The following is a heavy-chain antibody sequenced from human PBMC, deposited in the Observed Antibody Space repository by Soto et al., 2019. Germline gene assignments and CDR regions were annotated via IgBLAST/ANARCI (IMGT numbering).Heavy chain of an antibody. Sequence: QAQLVESGGGVVQPGRSLRLSCEASGFTLSNYAMHWVRQAPGKGLQWVAVISYDGRDTHYADPVKGRFTISRDNSNSTVWLQMSSLRSDDTAVYYCAKDPHRDYANYLEVWGQGTLVAVSS. D-gene: IGHD4-17*01. CDR1: GFTLSNYA. CDR3: AKDPHRDYANYLEV. J-gene: IGHJ4*02. V-gene: IGHV3-30*18. CDR2: ISYDGRDT.